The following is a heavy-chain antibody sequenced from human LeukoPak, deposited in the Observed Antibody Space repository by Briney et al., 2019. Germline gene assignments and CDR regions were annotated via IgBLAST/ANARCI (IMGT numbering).Heavy chain of an antibody. CDR3: ARVRSGTYSDQYYFDL. CDR1: GGSISSGSYY. J-gene: IGHJ5*02. CDR2: IYTSGST. Sequence: SQTLSLTCTVSGGSISSGSYYWSWIRQPAGKGLEWIGRIYTSGSTNYNPSLKSRVTISVDTSKNQFSLKLSSVTAADTAAYYCARVRSGTYSDQYYFDLWGQGTLVTVSS. V-gene: IGHV4-61*02. D-gene: IGHD1-26*01.